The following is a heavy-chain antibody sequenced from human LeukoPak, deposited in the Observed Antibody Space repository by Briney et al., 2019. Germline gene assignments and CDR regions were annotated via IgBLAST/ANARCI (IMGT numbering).Heavy chain of an antibody. Sequence: SETLSLNCTVSGASISSYYWSWIRQPPGKGLEWIGSIYYSGTTNYNPSLKSRVTISIDTSKNQFSLKLNSVTPADTALYYCARDSSGGYNWFDPWGQGTLVTVSS. D-gene: IGHD3-22*01. CDR1: GASISSYY. CDR2: IYYSGTT. CDR3: ARDSSGGYNWFDP. V-gene: IGHV4-59*01. J-gene: IGHJ5*02.